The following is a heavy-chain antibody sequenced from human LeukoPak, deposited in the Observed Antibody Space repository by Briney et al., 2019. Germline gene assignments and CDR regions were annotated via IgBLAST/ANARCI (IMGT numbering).Heavy chain of an antibody. J-gene: IGHJ6*03. D-gene: IGHD2-8*02. Sequence: PGGSLRLSCAASGFTFSSYEMNWVRQAPGKGLEWVSYISSSGSTIYYADSVKGRFTISGDNAKNSLYLQMNSLRAEDTAVYYCAREISGGHDYYYYMDVWGKGTTVTVSS. CDR1: GFTFSSYE. V-gene: IGHV3-48*03. CDR3: AREISGGHDYYYYMDV. CDR2: ISSSGSTI.